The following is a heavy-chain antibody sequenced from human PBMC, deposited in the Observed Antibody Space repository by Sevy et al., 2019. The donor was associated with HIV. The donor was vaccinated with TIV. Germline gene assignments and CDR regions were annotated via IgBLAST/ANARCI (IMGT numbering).Heavy chain of an antibody. D-gene: IGHD2-8*01. CDR3: AREGCTKPHDY. CDR1: GFTFSNYA. CDR2: FSFGCGKI. Sequence: GGSLRLSCAASGFTFSNYAMSWVRQAPGKGLEWVSTFSFGCGKINYADSVKGRFTISRDNSKNTLYLQMNSMRVEDTAVYYCAREGCTKPHDYWGQGTLVTVSS. J-gene: IGHJ4*02. V-gene: IGHV3-23*01.